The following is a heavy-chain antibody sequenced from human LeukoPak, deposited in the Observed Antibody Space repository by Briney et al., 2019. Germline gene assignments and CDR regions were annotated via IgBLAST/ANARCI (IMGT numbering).Heavy chain of an antibody. J-gene: IGHJ4*02. CDR2: ISGGAGST. D-gene: IGHD4-23*01. V-gene: IGHV3-23*01. CDR1: GFTFSNFA. CDR3: AKVYGGNHFDS. Sequence: PGGSLRLSCAASGFTFSNFAMSWVRQAPGRGLEWVSSISGGAGSTYYTDSVKGRFTISRDNSKNTLYLQMNSLRAEDTAVYYCAKVYGGNHFDSWGQGTLVTVSS.